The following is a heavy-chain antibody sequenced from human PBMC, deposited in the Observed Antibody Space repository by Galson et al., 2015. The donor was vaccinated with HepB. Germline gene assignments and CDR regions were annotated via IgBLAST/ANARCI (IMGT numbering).Heavy chain of an antibody. V-gene: IGHV3-11*06. J-gene: IGHJ4*02. D-gene: IGHD7-27*01. Sequence: SLRLSCAASGFTFSDYYMTWIRQAPGKGLEWVSHISSSSGFTKYADSVRGRFTMSRDNAKNSLYLHMNSLRGDDTAVYHCASLGISYSLDYWGQGTLVTVSS. CDR2: ISSSSGFT. CDR3: ASLGISYSLDY. CDR1: GFTFSDYY.